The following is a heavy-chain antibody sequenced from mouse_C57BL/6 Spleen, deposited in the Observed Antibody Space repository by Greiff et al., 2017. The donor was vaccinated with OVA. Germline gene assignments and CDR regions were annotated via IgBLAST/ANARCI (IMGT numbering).Heavy chain of an antibody. V-gene: IGHV3-6*01. D-gene: IGHD1-1*01. CDR3: ATGSSYVGWYFDV. Sequence: EVQRVESGPGLVKPSQSLSLTCSVTGYSITSGYYWNWIRQFPGNKLEWMGYISYDGSNNYNPSLKNRISITRDPSKNQFFLKLNSVTTEDTATYYCATGSSYVGWYFDVGGTGTTVTVSS. CDR2: ISYDGSN. J-gene: IGHJ1*03. CDR1: GYSITSGYY.